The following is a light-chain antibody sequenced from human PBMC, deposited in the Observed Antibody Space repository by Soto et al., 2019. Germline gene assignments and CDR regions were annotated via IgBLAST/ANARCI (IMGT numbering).Light chain of an antibody. Sequence: QSALTQPASVSGSPGQAISISCTGTTSDVGRYNYVSWYQQHPGKAPKLMIYDVSYRPSWVSNRFSGSKSGITASLTISGLQAEDEADYYCNSFTTSSTYVFGTGTKVPVL. CDR1: TSDVGRYNY. J-gene: IGLJ1*01. V-gene: IGLV2-14*03. CDR3: NSFTTSSTYV. CDR2: DVS.